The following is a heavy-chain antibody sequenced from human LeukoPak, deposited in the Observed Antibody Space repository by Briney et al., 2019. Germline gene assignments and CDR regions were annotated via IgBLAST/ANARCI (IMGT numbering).Heavy chain of an antibody. CDR1: GFIFDDYA. D-gene: IGHD1-26*01. CDR3: AKDPIFSGSYGVFDY. V-gene: IGHV3-23*01. Sequence: GRSLRLSCAASGFIFDDYAMHWVRQAPGKGLEWVSTIIDSGNSIYYADSAEGRFTISRDNSKNTLYLQMNSLRAGDTAVYYCAKDPIFSGSYGVFDYWGLGTLVTVSS. CDR2: IIDSGNSI. J-gene: IGHJ4*02.